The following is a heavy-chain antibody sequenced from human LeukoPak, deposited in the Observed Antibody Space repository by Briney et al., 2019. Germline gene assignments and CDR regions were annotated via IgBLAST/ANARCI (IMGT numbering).Heavy chain of an antibody. CDR2: INHSGST. CDR1: GGSMSPYY. D-gene: IGHD3-10*01. CDR3: ARGNYYYGSGSYFRFDY. J-gene: IGHJ4*02. Sequence: PSETLSLTCTVSGGSMSPYYWSWIRQPPGKGLEWIGEINHSGSTNYNPSLKSRVTISVDTSKNQFSLKLSSVTAADTAVYYCARGNYYYGSGSYFRFDYWGQGTLVTVSS. V-gene: IGHV4-34*01.